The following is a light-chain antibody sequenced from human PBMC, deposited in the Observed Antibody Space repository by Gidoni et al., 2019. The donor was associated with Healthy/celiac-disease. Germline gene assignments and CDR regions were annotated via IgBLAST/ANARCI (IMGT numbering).Light chain of an antibody. CDR2: WAS. CDR3: QQYYSTPRT. J-gene: IGKJ1*01. CDR1: QSVLYSSNNQNY. Sequence: DIVMTQSPDSMAVSLGERATINGKSSQSVLYSSNNQNYLAWYQQKPGQPPKLLIYWASTRESGVPDRFSGSGSGTDFTLTISSLQAEDVAVYYCQQYYSTPRTFGQGTKVEIK. V-gene: IGKV4-1*01.